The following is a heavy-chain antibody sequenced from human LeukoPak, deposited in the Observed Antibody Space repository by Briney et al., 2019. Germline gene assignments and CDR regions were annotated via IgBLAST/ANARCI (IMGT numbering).Heavy chain of an antibody. D-gene: IGHD4-17*01. CDR2: ISYDGNNE. J-gene: IGHJ4*02. CDR1: GFSFSSYG. Sequence: GGSLRLSCATSGFSFSSYGMHWVRQAPGKGLEWVAVISYDGNNEYYADSVKGRFTISRDNSKNTLYLQMNSLRPEDTAVYYCAKSPDTVHFDYWGQGTLVTVSS. V-gene: IGHV3-30*18. CDR3: AKSPDTVHFDY.